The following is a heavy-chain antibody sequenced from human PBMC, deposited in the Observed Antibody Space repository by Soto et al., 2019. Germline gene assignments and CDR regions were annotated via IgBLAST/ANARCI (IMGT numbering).Heavy chain of an antibody. V-gene: IGHV1-2*02. CDR1: GYTFTGYY. CDR2: INPNSGGT. D-gene: IGHD2-2*01. Sequence: ASVKVSCKASGYTFTGYYMHWVRQAPGQGLEWMGWINPNSGGTNYAQKLQGRVTMTTDTPTSTAYMELRSLRSDDTAVYYCARTYCSSARCYSDYWGQGTLVTVSS. CDR3: ARTYCSSARCYSDY. J-gene: IGHJ4*02.